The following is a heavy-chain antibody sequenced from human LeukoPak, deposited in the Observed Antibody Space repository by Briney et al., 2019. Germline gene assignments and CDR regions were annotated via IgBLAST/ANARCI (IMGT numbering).Heavy chain of an antibody. CDR3: ARGGPEYLSDY. V-gene: IGHV1-46*01. CDR1: GYTFTSYS. Sequence: ASVKVSCKASGYTFTSYSMHWVRQAPGQGLEWMGIINPNGGTTTYAQKFQGRVTMTRDTSTSTVYMELSSLRSEDTAVYYCARGGPEYLSDYWGQGTLVTVSS. CDR2: INPNGGTT. D-gene: IGHD2-2*02. J-gene: IGHJ4*02.